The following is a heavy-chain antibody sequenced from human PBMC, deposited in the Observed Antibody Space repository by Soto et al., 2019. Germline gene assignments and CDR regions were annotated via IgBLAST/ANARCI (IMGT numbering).Heavy chain of an antibody. CDR1: GFTFSYYA. D-gene: IGHD5-12*01. J-gene: IGHJ6*02. CDR3: AKDHEDIVATMGGMDV. Sequence: EVQLLESGGGLVQPGGSLRLSCAASGFTFSYYAMNWVRQAPGKGLEWVSAISASDITTYYADSVQGRFTISRDNSKNTLYLQMNSLRAEDTAVYYCAKDHEDIVATMGGMDVWGQGTTVTVSS. V-gene: IGHV3-23*01. CDR2: ISASDITT.